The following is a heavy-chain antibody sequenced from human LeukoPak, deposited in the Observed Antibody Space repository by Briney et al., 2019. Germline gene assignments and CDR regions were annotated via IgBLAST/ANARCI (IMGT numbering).Heavy chain of an antibody. CDR1: GGSLSSYY. CDR3: ARQVTMVRGVRNFDY. J-gene: IGHJ4*02. CDR2: IYYSGST. Sequence: PSETLSLTCTVSGGSLSSYYWSWLRQPPGKGLEWIGYIYYSGSTNYNPSLKSRVTISADTSKNQFSLKLSSVTAADTAVYYCARQVTMVRGVRNFDYWGQGTLVTVSS. V-gene: IGHV4-59*08. D-gene: IGHD3-10*01.